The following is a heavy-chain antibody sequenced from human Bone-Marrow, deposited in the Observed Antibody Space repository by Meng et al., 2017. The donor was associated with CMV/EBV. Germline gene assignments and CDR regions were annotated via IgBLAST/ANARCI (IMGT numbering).Heavy chain of an antibody. Sequence: GGSLRLSCAASGFTFSSYEMNWVRQAPGKGLEWVSYISSSGSTIYYADSVKGRFTISRDNAKNSLYLQMNSLRAEDTAVYYCARSSIAARVLPWGQGTLVTVSS. D-gene: IGHD6-6*01. CDR1: GFTFSSYE. CDR2: ISSSGSTI. CDR3: ARSSIAARVLP. J-gene: IGHJ5*02. V-gene: IGHV3-48*03.